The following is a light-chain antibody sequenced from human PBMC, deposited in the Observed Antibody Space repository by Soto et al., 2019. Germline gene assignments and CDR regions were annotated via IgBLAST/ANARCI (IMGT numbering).Light chain of an antibody. J-gene: IGKJ1*01. CDR2: GAS. CDR1: QSISTY. Sequence: IVLTQSPATLSLSPGARGPLSCRASQSISTYLAWYQHHPGQAPRLLLYGASTRATGIPVRFSGSGFGTEFTLTISRLEPEDFAVYYCQHYNNWPAWTFGQGTKVDIK. V-gene: IGKV3-15*01. CDR3: QHYNNWPAWT.